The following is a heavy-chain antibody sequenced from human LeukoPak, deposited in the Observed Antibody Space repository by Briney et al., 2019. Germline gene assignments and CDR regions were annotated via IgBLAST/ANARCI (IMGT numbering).Heavy chain of an antibody. CDR3: ARDGEYGSGSYSTDYFDY. Sequence: ASVKVSCKASGYTFTGYYMHWVRQAPGQGLEWMGWINPNSGGTNYAQKFQGRVTMTRDTFISTAYMELSRLRSDDTAVYYCARDGEYGSGSYSTDYFDYWGQGTLVTVSS. V-gene: IGHV1-2*02. CDR1: GYTFTGYY. CDR2: INPNSGGT. J-gene: IGHJ4*02. D-gene: IGHD3-10*01.